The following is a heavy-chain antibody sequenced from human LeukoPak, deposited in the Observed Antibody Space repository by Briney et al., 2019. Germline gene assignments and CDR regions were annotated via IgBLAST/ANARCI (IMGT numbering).Heavy chain of an antibody. CDR2: IYYSGST. Sequence: PSETLSLTCTVSGGSISSYYWSWIRQPPGKGLEWIGYIYYSGSTNYNPSLKSRVTISVDTSKNQFSLKLSSVTAADTAVYYCALGEARTPFDYWGQGTLVTVSS. CDR1: GGSISSYY. CDR3: ALGEARTPFDY. V-gene: IGHV4-59*01. D-gene: IGHD3-10*01. J-gene: IGHJ4*02.